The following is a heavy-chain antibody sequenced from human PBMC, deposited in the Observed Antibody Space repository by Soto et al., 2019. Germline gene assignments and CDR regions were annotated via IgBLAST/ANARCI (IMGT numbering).Heavy chain of an antibody. D-gene: IGHD1-1*01. Sequence: QVHLVQSGAEVKKPWASVTVSCNGSGYTFTSYGITWVRQAPGQGLEWMGWISAPNGTTDYAPKLQGKVTVPRDTSTSAAYMELRSLRSDETAVYYCERGRYGDYWGQGALVTVSS. CDR3: ERGRYGDY. J-gene: IGHJ4*02. CDR1: GYTFTSYG. CDR2: ISAPNGTT. V-gene: IGHV1-18*01.